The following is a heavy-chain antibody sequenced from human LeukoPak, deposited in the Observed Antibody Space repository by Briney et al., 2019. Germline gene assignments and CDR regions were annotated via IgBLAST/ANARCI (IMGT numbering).Heavy chain of an antibody. V-gene: IGHV3-74*01. J-gene: IGHJ1*01. CDR3: ARAPSEIGGYYPEYFRH. D-gene: IGHD3-22*01. CDR1: GFSFSSYW. CDR2: IKSDGKT. Sequence: GGSLRLSCAASGFSFSSYWMHWVRQAPGKGLVWVSHIKSDGKTNYAGSVKGRFTISRDNAKNTVSLQMNSLRAEDTGVYYCARAPSEIGGYYPEYFRHWGQGTLVTVSS.